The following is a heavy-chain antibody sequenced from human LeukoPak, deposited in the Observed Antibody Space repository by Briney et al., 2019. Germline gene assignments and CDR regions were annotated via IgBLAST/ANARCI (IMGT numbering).Heavy chain of an antibody. J-gene: IGHJ3*02. CDR2: ISSSGSTI. Sequence: GGSLRLSCAASGFTFSSYSMNWVRQAPGKGLEWVSYISSSGSTIYYADSVKGRFTISRDNAKNSLYLQMNSLRAEDTAVYYCARGEDYYDILTGPPAAFDIWGQGTMVTVSS. CDR3: ARGEDYYDILTGPPAAFDI. CDR1: GFTFSSYS. D-gene: IGHD3-9*01. V-gene: IGHV3-48*04.